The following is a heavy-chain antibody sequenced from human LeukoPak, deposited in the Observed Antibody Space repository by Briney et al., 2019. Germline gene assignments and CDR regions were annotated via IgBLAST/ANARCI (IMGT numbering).Heavy chain of an antibody. V-gene: IGHV1-2*02. CDR2: INPNSGGT. J-gene: IGHJ4*02. Sequence: ASAKVSCEASGYTFTGYNMQWLRQAPGQGLEWMGWINPNSGGTNYAQKFQGRVAMTRDTSISTAYMELSRLRSDDTAVYYCARDGHFDYWGQGTLVTVSS. CDR1: GYTFTGYN. CDR3: ARDGHFDY.